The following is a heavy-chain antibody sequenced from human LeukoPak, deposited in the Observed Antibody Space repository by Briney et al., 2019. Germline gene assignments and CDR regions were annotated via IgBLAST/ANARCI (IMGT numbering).Heavy chain of an antibody. CDR2: IRYDGSNK. V-gene: IGHV3-30*02. J-gene: IGHJ4*02. CDR3: AKSRITMVRGVIDY. Sequence: PGGSLRLSCAASGFTFSSYGMHWVRQAPGKGLEWVAFIRYDGSNKYYADSVKGRFTISRDNCKNTLYLQMNSLRAEDTAVYYCAKSRITMVRGVIDYWGQGTLVTVSS. D-gene: IGHD3-10*01. CDR1: GFTFSSYG.